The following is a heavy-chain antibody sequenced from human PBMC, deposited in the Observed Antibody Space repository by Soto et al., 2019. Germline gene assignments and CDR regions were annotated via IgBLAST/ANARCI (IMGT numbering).Heavy chain of an antibody. V-gene: IGHV5-10-1*01. CDR3: ARRGVAAERPGGWFDP. CDR1: GYSFTSSW. CDR2: IDPSDSYT. D-gene: IGHD3-10*01. Sequence: GESLKISCKGSGYSFTSSWISWVRQMPGKGLERMGRIDPSDSYTNYSPSFQGHVTISADKSISTAYLQWSSLKASDTAMYYCARRGVAAERPGGWFDPWGQGTLVTVS. J-gene: IGHJ5*02.